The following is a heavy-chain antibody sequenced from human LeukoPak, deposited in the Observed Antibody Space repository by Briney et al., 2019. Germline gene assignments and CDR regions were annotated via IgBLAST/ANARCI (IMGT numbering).Heavy chain of an antibody. D-gene: IGHD3-10*01. J-gene: IGHJ4*02. CDR1: GFTFSSYA. CDR2: ISGSGGST. Sequence: GGSLRLSCAASGFTFSSYAMSWVRQAPGKGLEWVSAISGSGGSTYYADSVKGRFTISRDNAKNSLYLQMNSLRAEDTAVYYCARDGGPYGWGQFDYWGQGTLVTVSS. CDR3: ARDGGPYGWGQFDY. V-gene: IGHV3-23*01.